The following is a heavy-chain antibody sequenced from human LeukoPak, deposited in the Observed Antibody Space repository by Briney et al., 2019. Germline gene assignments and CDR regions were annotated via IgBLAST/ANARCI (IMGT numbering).Heavy chain of an antibody. J-gene: IGHJ5*02. Sequence: SETLSPTCAVYGGSLSCYYWRWIRQPPGRGLEWVGEINHSGSTNYNPTLKSRVTISVDTSKNQFSLKLSSVTSADTAVYYCARGRVVVAATLKWFDPWGQGTLVTVSS. V-gene: IGHV4-34*01. CDR2: INHSGST. CDR3: ARGRVVVAATLKWFDP. D-gene: IGHD2-15*01. CDR1: GGSLSCYY.